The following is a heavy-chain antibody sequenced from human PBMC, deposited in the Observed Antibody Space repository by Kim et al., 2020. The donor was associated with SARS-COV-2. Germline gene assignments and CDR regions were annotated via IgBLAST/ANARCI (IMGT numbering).Heavy chain of an antibody. CDR3: ARAYGSGSYYRGVPSPSAP. V-gene: IGHV4-34*01. CDR2: INHSGST. J-gene: IGHJ5*02. D-gene: IGHD3-10*01. Sequence: SETLSLTCAVYGGSFSGYYWSWIRQPPGKGLEWIGEINHSGSTNYNPSLKSRVTISVDTSKNQFSLKLSSVTAADTAVYYCARAYGSGSYYRGVPSPSAPWGQGTLVTVSS. CDR1: GGSFSGYY.